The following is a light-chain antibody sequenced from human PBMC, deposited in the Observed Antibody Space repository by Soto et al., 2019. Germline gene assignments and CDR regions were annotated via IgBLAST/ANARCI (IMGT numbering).Light chain of an antibody. CDR1: SSDLNYNS. V-gene: IGLV2-14*01. Sequence: QSALTQPASVSGSLGQSISISCTEDSSDLNYNSVSWYQHHPHKAPKLIIYDVSYRPSGISYLFSGSKSGNTASLTISGLQTEDEAHYYCASYTNMNTLFGGGTKLTVL. CDR2: DVS. J-gene: IGLJ3*02. CDR3: ASYTNMNTL.